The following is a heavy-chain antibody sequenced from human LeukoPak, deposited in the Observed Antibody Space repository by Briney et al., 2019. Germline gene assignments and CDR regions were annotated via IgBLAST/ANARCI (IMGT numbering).Heavy chain of an antibody. Sequence: GGSLRLSCAASEIIFSNYAMHWVRRGPGKGLECISTISSDGGSTYYANSVKGRFTISRDNSKNTLYLQMGSLRAEDMAVYYCARGRQGAKTRYFDLWGRGTRVTVSS. V-gene: IGHV3-64*01. D-gene: IGHD1-26*01. CDR2: ISSDGGST. J-gene: IGHJ2*01. CDR3: ARGRQGAKTRYFDL. CDR1: EIIFSNYA.